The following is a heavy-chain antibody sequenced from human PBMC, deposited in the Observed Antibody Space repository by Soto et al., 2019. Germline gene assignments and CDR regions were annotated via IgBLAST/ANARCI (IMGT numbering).Heavy chain of an antibody. V-gene: IGHV4-4*02. CDR3: ASRGIAAAGLRRGAFDI. Sequence: PSETLSLTCAVSGGSISSSNWWSWVRQPPGKGLEWIGEIYHSGSTNYNPSLKSRVTISVDKSKNQFSLKLSSVTAADTAVYYCASRGIAAAGLRRGAFDIWGQGTMVTVSS. CDR2: IYHSGST. D-gene: IGHD6-13*01. J-gene: IGHJ3*02. CDR1: GGSISSSNW.